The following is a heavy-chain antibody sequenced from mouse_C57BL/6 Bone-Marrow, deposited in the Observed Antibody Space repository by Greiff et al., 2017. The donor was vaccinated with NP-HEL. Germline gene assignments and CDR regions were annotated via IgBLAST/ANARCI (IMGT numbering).Heavy chain of an antibody. CDR1: GFSLTSYG. J-gene: IGHJ3*01. D-gene: IGHD2-1*01. Sequence: VQVVESGPGLVAPSQSLSITCTVSGFSLTSYGVDWVRQSPGKGLEWLGVIWGAGSTNYNSALKSRLSINKDNSKSQVFLEMNGLQTDDTAMYYCATFYYGNYAWFAYWDQGTLVTVSA. CDR2: IWGAGST. CDR3: ATFYYGNYAWFAY. V-gene: IGHV2-6*01.